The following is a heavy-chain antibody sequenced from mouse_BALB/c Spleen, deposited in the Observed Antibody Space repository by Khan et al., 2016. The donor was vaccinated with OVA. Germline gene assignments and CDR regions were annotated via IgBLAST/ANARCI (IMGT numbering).Heavy chain of an antibody. CDR3: ARNSYMYDFTY. V-gene: IGHV2-2*01. CDR1: GFSLTTYG. J-gene: IGHJ3*01. CDR2: IWNGGNT. D-gene: IGHD2-14*01. Sequence: VQLQESGPGLVQPSQSLSITCTVSGFSLTTYGVHWVRQSPGKGLEWLGLIWNGGNTDYNAAFISRLSITKDNSKSQVFFKMNSLQADDIAMYYCARNSYMYDFTYWGQGTLVTVSA.